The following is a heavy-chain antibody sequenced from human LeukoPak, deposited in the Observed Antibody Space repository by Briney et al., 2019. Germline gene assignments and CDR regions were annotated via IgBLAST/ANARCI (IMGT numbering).Heavy chain of an antibody. CDR3: ARGERGYSYGPDDY. V-gene: IGHV3-66*01. J-gene: IGHJ4*02. CDR2: IYSGGST. CDR1: GFIFRNYW. Sequence: GGSLRLSCAASGFIFRNYWMTWVRQAPGKGLEWVSVIYSGGSTYYADSVKGRFTISRDNSKNTLYLQMNSLRAEDTAVYYCARGERGYSYGPDDYWGQGTLVTVSS. D-gene: IGHD5-18*01.